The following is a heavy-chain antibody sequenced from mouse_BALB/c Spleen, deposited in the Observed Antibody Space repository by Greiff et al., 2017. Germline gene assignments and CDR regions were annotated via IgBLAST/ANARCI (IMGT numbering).Heavy chain of an antibody. CDR2: IWAGGST. V-gene: IGHV2-9*02. Sequence: QVQLQQSGPGLVAPSQSLSITCTVSGFSLTSYGVHWVRQPPGKGLEWLGVIWAGGSTNYNSALMSRLSISKDNSTSQVFLKMNSLQTDDTAMYYCARGDRRQAMDYWGQGTSVTVSS. CDR1: GFSLTSYG. CDR3: ARGDRRQAMDY. D-gene: IGHD6-1*01. J-gene: IGHJ4*01.